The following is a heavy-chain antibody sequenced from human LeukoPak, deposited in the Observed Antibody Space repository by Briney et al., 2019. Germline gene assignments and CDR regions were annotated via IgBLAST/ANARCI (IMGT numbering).Heavy chain of an antibody. J-gene: IGHJ4*02. Sequence: GASVKVSCKASGYTFTGYYMHWVRQAPGQGLEWMGWINPNSGGTNYAQKFQGRVTMTRDTSISTAYMELSRLRSDDTAVYYCARAKYLPAATSGMLLGYWGQGTLSPSPQ. CDR1: GYTFTGYY. CDR3: ARAKYLPAATSGMLLGY. D-gene: IGHD2-2*01. V-gene: IGHV1-2*02. CDR2: INPNSGGT.